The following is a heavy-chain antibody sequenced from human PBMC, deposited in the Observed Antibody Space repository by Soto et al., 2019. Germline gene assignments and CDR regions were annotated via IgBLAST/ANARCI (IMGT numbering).Heavy chain of an antibody. CDR3: ARERLIAAAGYYYYMDV. D-gene: IGHD6-13*01. CDR2: ISSSSSTI. Sequence: GVSLRLSCAASGFTFSSYSMNWVRQAPGKGLEWVSYISSSSSTIYYADSVKGRFTISRDNAKNSLYLQMNSLRAEDTAVYYCARERLIAAAGYYYYMDVWGKGTTVTVSS. J-gene: IGHJ6*03. CDR1: GFTFSSYS. V-gene: IGHV3-48*01.